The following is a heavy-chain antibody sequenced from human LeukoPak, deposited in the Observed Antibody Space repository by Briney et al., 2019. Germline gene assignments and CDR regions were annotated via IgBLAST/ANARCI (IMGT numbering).Heavy chain of an antibody. V-gene: IGHV1-69*13. J-gene: IGHJ4*02. D-gene: IGHD3-9*01. CDR2: IIPIFGTA. Sequence: GASVTVSCTASGGTFSSYAISWVRQAPGQGLEWMGGIIPIFGTANYAQKFQGRVTITADESTSTAYMELSSLRSEDTAVYYCARGGGILTGYYNYYFDYWGQGTLVTVSS. CDR3: ARGGGILTGYYNYYFDY. CDR1: GGTFSSYA.